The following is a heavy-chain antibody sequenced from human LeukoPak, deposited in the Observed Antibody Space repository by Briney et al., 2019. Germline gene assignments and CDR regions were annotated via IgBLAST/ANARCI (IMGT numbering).Heavy chain of an antibody. V-gene: IGHV3-30-3*01. CDR3: AKWRVSSGCDY. CDR1: GFIFSDYP. Sequence: GGSLRLSCAASGFIFSDYPMRWVRQTPGKGLEWVAVISRDGGNKYYADSVKGRFTISRDNSKNTLYLQMNSLRAEDTAVYYCAKWRVSSGCDYWGQGTLVTVSS. J-gene: IGHJ4*02. CDR2: ISRDGGNK. D-gene: IGHD6-19*01.